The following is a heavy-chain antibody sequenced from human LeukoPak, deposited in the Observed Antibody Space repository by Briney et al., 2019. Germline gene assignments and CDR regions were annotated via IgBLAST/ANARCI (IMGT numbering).Heavy chain of an antibody. CDR2: ISSSSSYI. CDR3: ARAGISAADAFDI. J-gene: IGHJ3*02. D-gene: IGHD1-26*01. V-gene: IGHV3-21*01. Sequence: PGGSLRLSCAASRFTFSSYSMNWVRQAPGKGPEWVSSISSSSSYIYYADSVKGRFTISRDNAKNSLYLQMNSLRAEDTAVYYCARAGISAADAFDIWGQGTMVTVSS. CDR1: RFTFSSYS.